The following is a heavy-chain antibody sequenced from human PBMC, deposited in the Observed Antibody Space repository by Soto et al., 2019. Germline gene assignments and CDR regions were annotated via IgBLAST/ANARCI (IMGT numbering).Heavy chain of an antibody. Sequence: QVQLQESGPGLVKPSQTLSLTCTVSGGSISSGDYYWSWIRQPPGKGLEWIGYIYYSGSTYYNPSLKSRVTISVDTSKNQFSLKLSSVTAADTAVYYCARIYCSGGSCSYNWFDPWGQGTLVTVSS. CDR2: IYYSGST. CDR3: ARIYCSGGSCSYNWFDP. D-gene: IGHD2-15*01. V-gene: IGHV4-30-4*01. CDR1: GGSISSGDYY. J-gene: IGHJ5*02.